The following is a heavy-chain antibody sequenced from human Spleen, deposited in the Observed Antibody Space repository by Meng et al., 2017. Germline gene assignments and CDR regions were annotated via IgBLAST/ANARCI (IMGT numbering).Heavy chain of an antibody. D-gene: IGHD1-20*01. V-gene: IGHV4-34*01. J-gene: IGHJ4*02. Sequence: QVQLQQGGAGLLTPSEPLPLTCAVYGKYFSGYSWSWIRQPPGKGLEWIGEINHSGSTNYNPSLKSQVTISVDTSKSQFSLKLSSVTAADTAVYYCARLARPRYYNWNDGSRAYFDYWGQGTLVTVSS. CDR1: GKYFSGYS. CDR3: ARLARPRYYNWNDGSRAYFDY. CDR2: INHSGST.